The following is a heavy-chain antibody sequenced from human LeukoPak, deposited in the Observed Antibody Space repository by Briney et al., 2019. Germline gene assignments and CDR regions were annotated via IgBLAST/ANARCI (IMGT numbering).Heavy chain of an antibody. CDR2: VQPGGST. CDR3: AREKWELLGEFSYYVDL. D-gene: IGHD1-7*01. J-gene: IGHJ6*03. V-gene: IGHV4-59*11. CDR1: GASLSGLS. Sequence: SETLSLTCTVSGASLSGLSWSWIRQAPGKGLEWIGFVQPGGSTNYNPSLQSRVSISLDTSKNQFSLTLRSVTAADTAVYFCAREKWELLGEFSYYVDLWGKGATVTVSS.